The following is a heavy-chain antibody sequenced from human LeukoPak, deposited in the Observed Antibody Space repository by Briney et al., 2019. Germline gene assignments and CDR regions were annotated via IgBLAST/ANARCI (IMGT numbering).Heavy chain of an antibody. CDR1: GGSFSGYY. CDR3: ARGHSGTTKKEVDY. V-gene: IGHV4-34*01. D-gene: IGHD4-17*01. Sequence: PSETLSLTCAVYGGSFSGYYWSWIRQPPGKGLEWIGEINHSGSTNYNPSLKSRVTISVDTSKNQFSLKLSSVTAADTAAYYCARGHSGTTKKEVDYWGQGTLVTVSS. CDR2: INHSGST. J-gene: IGHJ4*02.